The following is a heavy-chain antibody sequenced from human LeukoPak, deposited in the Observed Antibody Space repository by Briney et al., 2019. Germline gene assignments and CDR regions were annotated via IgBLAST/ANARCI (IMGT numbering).Heavy chain of an antibody. CDR3: ARDESYYDSSGSSFDI. CDR2: INPNSGGT. J-gene: IGHJ3*02. Sequence: ASVTVSCTASGYTFTGYYMHWVRQAPGQGLEWMGWINPNSGGTNYAQKFQGRVTMTRDTSISTAYMELSRLRSDDTAVYYCARDESYYDSSGSSFDIWGQGTMVTVSS. CDR1: GYTFTGYY. V-gene: IGHV1-2*02. D-gene: IGHD3-22*01.